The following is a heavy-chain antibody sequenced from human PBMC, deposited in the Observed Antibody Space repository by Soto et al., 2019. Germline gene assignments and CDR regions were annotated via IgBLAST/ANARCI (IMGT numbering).Heavy chain of an antibody. J-gene: IGHJ6*03. CDR1: GYTFTGYY. D-gene: IGHD4-4*01. V-gene: IGHV1-2*04. Sequence: ASVKVSCKASGYTFTGYYMHWVRQAPGQGLEWMGWINPNSGGTNYAQKFQGWVTMTRDTSISTAYMELSRLRSDDTAVYYCARDGAPTVTLRGDYYYMDVWGKGTTVTVSS. CDR2: INPNSGGT. CDR3: ARDGAPTVTLRGDYYYMDV.